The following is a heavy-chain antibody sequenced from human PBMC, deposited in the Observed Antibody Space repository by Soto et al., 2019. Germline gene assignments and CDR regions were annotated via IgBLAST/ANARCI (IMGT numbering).Heavy chain of an antibody. D-gene: IGHD3-9*01. Sequence: QLQLQESGPGLVKPSETLSLTCSVSGDSINSDKYYWGWIRQPPGKGLEWIGSIYFRWNTYYNPALQTRGSISLDKSKSQFSLKLNSVTAADSAVYFCGRLEGLATISYYFDFWGQGALVTVSS. CDR3: GRLEGLATISYYFDF. V-gene: IGHV4-39*01. J-gene: IGHJ4*02. CDR1: GDSINSDKYY. CDR2: IYFRWNT.